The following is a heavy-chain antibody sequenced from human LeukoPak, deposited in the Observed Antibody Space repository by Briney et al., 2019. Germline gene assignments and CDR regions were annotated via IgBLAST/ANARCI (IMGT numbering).Heavy chain of an antibody. Sequence: SETLSLTCTVSGGSISSYYWSWIRQPPGKGLEWIGYIYYSGSTNYNPSLKSRVTISVDTSKNQFSLKLSSVTAADTAVYYCARQARYGMDVWGQGTTVTVPS. CDR2: IYYSGST. V-gene: IGHV4-59*08. CDR1: GGSISSYY. CDR3: ARQARYGMDV. J-gene: IGHJ6*02.